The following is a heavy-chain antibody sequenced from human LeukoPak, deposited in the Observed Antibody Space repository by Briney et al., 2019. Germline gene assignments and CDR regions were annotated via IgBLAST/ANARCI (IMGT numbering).Heavy chain of an antibody. V-gene: IGHV4-38-2*02. CDR1: GYSISSGYY. CDR3: ARRRRDSGYYY. J-gene: IGHJ4*02. CDR2: IYHTGST. Sequence: SETLSLTCTVSGYSISSGYYWAWIRQPPGKGLEWIGNIYHTGSTYYNPSLKSRVTISVDTSKNQFSLKLSSVTAADTAVYYCARRRRDSGYYYWGQGTLVTVSS. D-gene: IGHD3-22*01.